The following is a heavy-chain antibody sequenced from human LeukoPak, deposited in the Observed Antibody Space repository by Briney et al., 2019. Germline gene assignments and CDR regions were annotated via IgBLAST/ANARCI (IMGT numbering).Heavy chain of an antibody. CDR3: ARDSAGYCSSTSCYSHYYYYGMDV. Sequence: SVKVSCKASGGTFSSYAISWVRQAPGQGLEWMGRIIPILGIANYAQKFQGRVTITADKSTSTAYMELSSLRSEDTAVYYCARDSAGYCSSTSCYSHYYYYGMDVWGQGTTVTVSS. CDR2: IIPILGIA. D-gene: IGHD2-2*03. V-gene: IGHV1-69*04. J-gene: IGHJ6*02. CDR1: GGTFSSYA.